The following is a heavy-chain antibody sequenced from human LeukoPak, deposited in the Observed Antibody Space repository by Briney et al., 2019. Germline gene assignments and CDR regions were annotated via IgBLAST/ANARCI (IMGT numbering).Heavy chain of an antibody. J-gene: IGHJ6*02. CDR2: INPSGGST. Sequence: ASVKVSCKASGGTFSSCAISWVRQAPGQGLEWMAIINPSGGSTNYAQKFQGRVTMTRDTPTNTVYMELSSLRTEDTAVYYCASVYLYGMDVWGQGTTVTVSS. CDR1: GGTFSSCA. CDR3: ASVYLYGMDV. V-gene: IGHV1-46*01. D-gene: IGHD2-8*01.